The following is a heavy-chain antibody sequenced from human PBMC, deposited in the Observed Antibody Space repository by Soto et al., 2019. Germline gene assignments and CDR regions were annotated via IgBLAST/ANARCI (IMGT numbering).Heavy chain of an antibody. CDR1: GFTFSSYW. Sequence: SGGSLRLSCAASGFTFSSYWMHWVRQAPGKGLVWVPRINSDGSSTSYADSVKGRFTISRDNAKNTLYLQMNSLRAEDTAVYYCARGKSVVFYHYYYLDVWGKGTTVTFSS. J-gene: IGHJ6*03. CDR2: INSDGSST. CDR3: ARGKSVVFYHYYYLDV. D-gene: IGHD2-15*01. V-gene: IGHV3-74*01.